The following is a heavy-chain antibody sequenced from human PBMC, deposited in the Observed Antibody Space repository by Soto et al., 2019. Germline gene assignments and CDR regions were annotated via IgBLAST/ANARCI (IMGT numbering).Heavy chain of an antibody. CDR1: GGTFSSYA. V-gene: IGHV1-69*06. CDR3: ARDPFSGSGSYHYYGMDV. J-gene: IGHJ6*02. D-gene: IGHD3-10*01. Sequence: GASVKVSCKASGGTFSSYAISWVRQAPGQGLEWMGGIIPIFGTANYAQKFQGRVTITADKSTSTAYMELSSLRSEDTAVYYCARDPFSGSGSYHYYGMDVWGQGTTVTVSS. CDR2: IIPIFGTA.